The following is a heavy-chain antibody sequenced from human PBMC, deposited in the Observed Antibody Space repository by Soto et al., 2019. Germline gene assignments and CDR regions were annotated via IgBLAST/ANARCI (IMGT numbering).Heavy chain of an antibody. CDR2: ISYDGSNK. D-gene: IGHD6-13*01. J-gene: IGHJ3*02. Sequence: QVQLVESGGGVVQPGRSLRLSCAASGFTFSSYGMHWVRQAPGKGLEWVAVISYDGSNKYYADSVKGRFTISRDNSKNTLYLQMNSLRAEDTAVYYCAKERRFSSSWRPAPSVVAFDIWGQGTMVTVSS. CDR1: GFTFSSYG. CDR3: AKERRFSSSWRPAPSVVAFDI. V-gene: IGHV3-30*18.